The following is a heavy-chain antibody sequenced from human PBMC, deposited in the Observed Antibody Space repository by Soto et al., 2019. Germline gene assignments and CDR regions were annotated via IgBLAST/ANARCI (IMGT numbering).Heavy chain of an antibody. V-gene: IGHV4-30-4*01. CDR2: IYYSGST. J-gene: IGHJ5*02. CDR3: AREGGYYDSSGYYYSWFDP. Sequence: SETLSLTCTVSGGSISSGDYYWSWIRQPPGKGLEWIGYIYYSGSTYYNPSLKSRVTISVDTSKNQFSLKLSSVTAADTAVYYCAREGGYYDSSGYYYSWFDPWGQGTLVTVSS. D-gene: IGHD3-22*01. CDR1: GGSISSGDYY.